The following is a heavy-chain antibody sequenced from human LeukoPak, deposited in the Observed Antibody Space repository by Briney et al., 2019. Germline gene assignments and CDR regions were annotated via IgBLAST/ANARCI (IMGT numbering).Heavy chain of an antibody. CDR1: GGSISSSSYY. CDR3: ARHHPTVTPYYMDV. J-gene: IGHJ6*03. V-gene: IGHV4-39*01. D-gene: IGHD4-17*01. CDR2: IYYSGSS. Sequence: QTSETLSLTCTVSGGSISSSSYYWGWIRQPPGKGLEWIGSIYYSGSSYYNPSLKSRVTISVDTSKNQFSLKVNSVTAADTAVYYCARHHPTVTPYYMDVWGKGTTVTISS.